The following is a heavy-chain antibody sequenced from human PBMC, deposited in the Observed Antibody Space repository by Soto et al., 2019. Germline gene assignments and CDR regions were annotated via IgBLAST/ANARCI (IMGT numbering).Heavy chain of an antibody. CDR3: ARDSQGLPAASPGFYYYGMDV. D-gene: IGHD2-2*01. Sequence: VGSLRLSCAASGFTFSSYSMNWVRQAPGKGLEWVSSISSSSSYIYYADSVKGRFTISRDNAKNSLYLQMNSLRAEDTAVYYCARDSQGLPAASPGFYYYGMDVWGQGTTVTVSS. J-gene: IGHJ6*02. CDR1: GFTFSSYS. CDR2: ISSSSSYI. V-gene: IGHV3-21*04.